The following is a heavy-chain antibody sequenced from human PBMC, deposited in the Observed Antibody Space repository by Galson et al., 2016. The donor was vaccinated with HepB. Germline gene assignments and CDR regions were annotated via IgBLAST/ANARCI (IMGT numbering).Heavy chain of an antibody. CDR3: ARDPSRSIFDYGGDY. CDR1: GFTFSRYW. CDR2: INSDGSST. Sequence: SLRLSCAASGFTFSRYWMHWVRQAPGNGLVWVSRINSDGSSTTCADSVKGRFTISRDNAKNTLYLQMDSLRTEDTAVYYCARDPSRSIFDYGGDYWGQGTRVTVSS. J-gene: IGHJ4*02. V-gene: IGHV3-74*01. D-gene: IGHD4/OR15-4a*01.